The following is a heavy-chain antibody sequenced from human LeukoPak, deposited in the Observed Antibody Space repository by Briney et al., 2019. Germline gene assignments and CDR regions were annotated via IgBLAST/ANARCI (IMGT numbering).Heavy chain of an antibody. CDR1: GYTFTSYD. V-gene: IGHV1-8*01. CDR2: MNPNSGNT. J-gene: IGHJ6*02. Sequence: ASVKVSCKASGYTFTSYDINWVRQATGQGLEWMGWMNPNSGNTGYAQKFQGRVTMTRNTSISTAYMELSSLRAEDTAVYYCAGVKGEGIAVAGKYYYGMDVWGQGTTVTVSS. CDR3: AGVKGEGIAVAGKYYYGMDV. D-gene: IGHD6-19*01.